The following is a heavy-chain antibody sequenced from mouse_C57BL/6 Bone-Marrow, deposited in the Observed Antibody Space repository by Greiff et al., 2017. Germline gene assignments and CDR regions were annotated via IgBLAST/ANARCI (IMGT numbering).Heavy chain of an antibody. CDR1: GYSFTGYY. J-gene: IGHJ1*03. CDR3: AISGGYFDV. V-gene: IGHV1-42*01. D-gene: IGHD4-1*01. CDR2: INPSTGGT. Sequence: VHVKQSGPELVKPGASVKISCKASGYSFTGYYMNWVKQSPEKSLEWIGEINPSTGGTTYNQKFKAKATLTVDKSSSTAYMQLKSLTSEDSAVXYCAISGGYFDVWGTGTTVTVSS.